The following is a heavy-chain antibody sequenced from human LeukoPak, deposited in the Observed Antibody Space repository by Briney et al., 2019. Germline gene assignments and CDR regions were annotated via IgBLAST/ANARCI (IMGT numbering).Heavy chain of an antibody. CDR2: IGSTGGST. J-gene: IGHJ1*01. Sequence: GGSLRLSCSASGFTFSSYAMYWVRQAPGKGLDYVSTIGSTGGSTDYADSVKGRFTISRDNSKNTLYLQMSSLRAEDTVVYYCANTAATVWGQGTLVTVSS. CDR3: ANTAATV. D-gene: IGHD6-13*01. V-gene: IGHV3-64D*09. CDR1: GFTFSSYA.